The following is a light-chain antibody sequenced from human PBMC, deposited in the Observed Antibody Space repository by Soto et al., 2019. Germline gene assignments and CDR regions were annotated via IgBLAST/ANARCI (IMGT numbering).Light chain of an antibody. J-gene: IGKJ4*01. V-gene: IGKV3-20*01. Sequence: EIVLTQSPGTLSLSPGERATLSCGASQSVSSSYLAWYQQKPGQAPRLVIYGASTRATGIPDRFSGSGSGTDFTLTISGLEPEDFAFYYCQQYDVTPPNTFGGGTKVDIK. CDR1: QSVSSSY. CDR3: QQYDVTPPNT. CDR2: GAS.